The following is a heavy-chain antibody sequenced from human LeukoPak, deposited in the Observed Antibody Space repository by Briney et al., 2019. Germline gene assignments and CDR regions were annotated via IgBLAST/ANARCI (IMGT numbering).Heavy chain of an antibody. Sequence: ASVKVSCKASGYTFTGYYMHWVRQAPGQGLEWMGWINPNSGGTNYAQKFQGRVTMTTDTSTSTAYMELRSLRSNDTAVYYCARDSPRGYSYSPVWGQGTMVTVSS. CDR1: GYTFTGYY. CDR2: INPNSGGT. V-gene: IGHV1-2*02. D-gene: IGHD5-18*01. J-gene: IGHJ3*01. CDR3: ARDSPRGYSYSPV.